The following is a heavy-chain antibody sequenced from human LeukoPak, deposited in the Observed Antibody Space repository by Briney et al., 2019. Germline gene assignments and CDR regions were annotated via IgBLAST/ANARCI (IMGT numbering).Heavy chain of an antibody. Sequence: ASVKVSCKASGYTFINYGISWVRQAPGQGLEWMGWVSTEKGNTNYEQNFQGRVTMTTDTSTSTAYMELRNLTSDDTAVYYCVRDRDWNLDYWGQGTLVTVSS. D-gene: IGHD1-1*01. CDR1: GYTFINYG. CDR2: VSTEKGNT. J-gene: IGHJ4*02. CDR3: VRDRDWNLDY. V-gene: IGHV1-18*01.